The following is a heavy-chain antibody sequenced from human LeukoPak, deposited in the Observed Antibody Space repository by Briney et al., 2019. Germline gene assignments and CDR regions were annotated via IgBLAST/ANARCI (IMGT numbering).Heavy chain of an antibody. Sequence: GGSLRLSCAASGFTFRSYSMNWVRQAPGKGLEWVSSISSSSSYIYYADSVKGRFTIYRDNDKNSLYLQMNSLRAEDTAVYYCARDSVYCSSTSCYRYYYYGMDVWGQGTTVTVSS. CDR1: GFTFRSYS. J-gene: IGHJ6*02. CDR3: ARDSVYCSSTSCYRYYYYGMDV. V-gene: IGHV3-21*04. CDR2: ISSSSSYI. D-gene: IGHD2-2*02.